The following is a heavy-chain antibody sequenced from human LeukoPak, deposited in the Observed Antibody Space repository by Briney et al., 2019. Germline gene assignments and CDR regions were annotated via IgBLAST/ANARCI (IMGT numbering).Heavy chain of an antibody. J-gene: IGHJ3*02. CDR1: GYTFTSYY. CDR3: ARDRWSFRITIFGVVPRAFNI. D-gene: IGHD3-3*01. CDR2: NNPSGGST. V-gene: IGHV1-46*01. Sequence: ASVKVSCKVSGYTFTSYYMHWVRQAPGQGLEWMGINNPSGGSTSYAQKFQGRVTMTRDTSTSTVYMELSSLRSEDTAVYYCARDRWSFRITIFGVVPRAFNIWGQGTMVTVSS.